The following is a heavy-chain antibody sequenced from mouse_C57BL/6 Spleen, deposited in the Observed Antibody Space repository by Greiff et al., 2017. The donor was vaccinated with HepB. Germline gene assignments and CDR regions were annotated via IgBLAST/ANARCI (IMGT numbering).Heavy chain of an antibody. CDR2: IDPETGGT. CDR1: GYTFTDYE. Sequence: QVQLKQSGAELVRPGASVTLSCKASGYTFTDYEMHWVKQTPVHGLEWIGAIDPETGGTAYNQKFKGKAILTADKSSSTAYMELRSLTSEDSAVYYCTGSNYGWFAYWGQGTLVTVSA. CDR3: TGSNYGWFAY. D-gene: IGHD2-5*01. J-gene: IGHJ3*01. V-gene: IGHV1-15*01.